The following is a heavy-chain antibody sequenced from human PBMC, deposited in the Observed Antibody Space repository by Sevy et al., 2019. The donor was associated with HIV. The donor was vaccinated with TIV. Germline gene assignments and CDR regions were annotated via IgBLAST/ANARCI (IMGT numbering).Heavy chain of an antibody. CDR3: TRHLGSSPASFFDY. Sequence: ASVKVSCKASGYTFTSFGISWVRQAPGQGPEWMGWISAYNGHTNYAQKFQGRVTMTQDISTSTVYMELRSLRSDDTATYYCTRHLGSSPASFFDYWGQGTLVTVSS. J-gene: IGHJ4*02. CDR1: GYTFTSFG. D-gene: IGHD6-19*01. V-gene: IGHV1-18*04. CDR2: ISAYNGHT.